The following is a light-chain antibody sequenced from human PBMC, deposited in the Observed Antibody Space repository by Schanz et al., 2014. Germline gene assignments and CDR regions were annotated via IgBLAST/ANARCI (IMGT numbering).Light chain of an antibody. Sequence: QYALTQPASVSGSPGQSISISCTGTSSDVGSYNLVSWYQQHPGKAPKLMIYEGSKRPSGVSNRFSGSKSGNTASLTISGLQSEDEADYYCCSYADGSTLIFGGGTNLTVL. J-gene: IGLJ2*01. CDR3: CSYADGSTLI. CDR1: SSDVGSYNL. CDR2: EGS. V-gene: IGLV2-23*01.